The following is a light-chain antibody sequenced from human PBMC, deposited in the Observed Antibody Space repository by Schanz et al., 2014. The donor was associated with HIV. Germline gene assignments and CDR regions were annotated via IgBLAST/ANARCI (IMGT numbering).Light chain of an antibody. CDR3: LSYDNTLSGSRI. Sequence: QSVLTQPPSLSGAPGQRVSLSCNGTSSNIGAGYDVHWYQQFPGTAPKLLIFDDSSRPSGVPDRFSGSKSGTSASLAITGLQAEDEADYYCLSYDNTLSGSRIFGGGTKLTVL. J-gene: IGLJ2*01. V-gene: IGLV1-40*01. CDR1: SSNIGAGYD. CDR2: DDS.